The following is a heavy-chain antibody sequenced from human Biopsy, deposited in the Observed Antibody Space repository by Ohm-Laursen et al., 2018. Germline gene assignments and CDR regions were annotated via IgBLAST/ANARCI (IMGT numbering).Heavy chain of an antibody. Sequence: SLRLSCTASGFTFSSYYMRWVRLAPGKGLEWVANINQDGSVKNYVDSVKGRFTISRDNAENSVYLQMSSLRSEDTAVYYCARSLWPEDYWGQGTLVTVSS. D-gene: IGHD2-21*01. CDR3: ARSLWPEDY. V-gene: IGHV3-7*01. CDR2: INQDGSVK. CDR1: GFTFSSYY. J-gene: IGHJ4*02.